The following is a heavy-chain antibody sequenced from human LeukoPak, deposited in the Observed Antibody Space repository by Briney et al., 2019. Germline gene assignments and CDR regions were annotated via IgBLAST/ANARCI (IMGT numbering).Heavy chain of an antibody. V-gene: IGHV3-7*04. J-gene: IGHJ4*02. CDR2: IKQDGSDK. Sequence: GGSLRLSCTASGLTFTTHWMSWVRQDPGEGLECVANIKQDGSDKYYVGFVKGRFTIARDNAKNSLYLQFNSRRAEDTAVYYCARGRYSGVGIDNWGQGTLVTVSS. CDR1: GLTFTTHW. CDR3: ARGRYSGVGIDN. D-gene: IGHD6-19*01.